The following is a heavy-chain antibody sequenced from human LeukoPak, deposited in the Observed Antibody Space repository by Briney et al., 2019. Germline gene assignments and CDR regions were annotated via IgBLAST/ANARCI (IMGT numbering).Heavy chain of an antibody. CDR2: ISYDGSNK. Sequence: XGSLRLSCAASGFTFSSYGMHWVRQAPGKGLEWVAVISYDGSNKYYADSVKGRFTISRDNSKNTLYLQMNSLRAEDTAVYYCAKDAKWELQYYFDYWGQGTLVTVSS. CDR3: AKDAKWELQYYFDY. V-gene: IGHV3-30*18. D-gene: IGHD1-26*01. CDR1: GFTFSSYG. J-gene: IGHJ4*02.